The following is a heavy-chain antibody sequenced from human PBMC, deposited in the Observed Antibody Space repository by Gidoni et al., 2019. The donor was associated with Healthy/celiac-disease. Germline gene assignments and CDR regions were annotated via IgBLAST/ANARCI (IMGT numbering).Heavy chain of an antibody. D-gene: IGHD6-19*01. Sequence: QVQLQESGPGLVKPSETLSLTCTGSGGSVSSGSYYWSWIRQPPGKGLEWIGYIYYSGSTNYNPSLKSRVTISVDTSKNQFSLKLSSVTAADTAVYYCAREGDSGWYSGPLEGWGQGTLVTVSS. CDR3: AREGDSGWYSGPLEG. J-gene: IGHJ4*02. V-gene: IGHV4-61*01. CDR1: GGSVSSGSYY. CDR2: IYYSGST.